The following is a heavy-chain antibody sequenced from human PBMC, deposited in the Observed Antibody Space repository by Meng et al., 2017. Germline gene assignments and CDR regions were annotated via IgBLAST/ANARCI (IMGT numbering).Heavy chain of an antibody. CDR1: GYTFTGYY. CDR3: ARFGGIVATISAFDY. CDR2: INPNSGGT. Sequence: VQVVQFGAEVKKHGASVKCSCKASGYTFTGYYMHWVRQAPGQGLEWMGRINPNSGGTNYAQKFQGRVTMTRDTSISTAYMELSRLRSDDTAVYYCARFGGIVATISAFDYWGQGTLVTVSS. J-gene: IGHJ4*02. D-gene: IGHD5-12*01. V-gene: IGHV1-2*06.